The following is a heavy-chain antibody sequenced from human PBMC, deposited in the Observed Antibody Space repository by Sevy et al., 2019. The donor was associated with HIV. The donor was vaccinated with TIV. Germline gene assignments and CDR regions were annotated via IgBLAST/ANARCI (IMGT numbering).Heavy chain of an antibody. CDR2: IYYSGST. J-gene: IGHJ5*02. CDR3: ARLIPDPVGVLFLAWLFFDP. CDR1: GGSISSYY. D-gene: IGHD3-3*01. V-gene: IGHV4-59*01. Sequence: SETLSLTCTVSGGSISSYYWSWIRQPPGKGLEWIGYIYYSGSTNYNPSLKSRVSISVDTSKNQFSLKLSSVTAADTAVYYGARLIPDPVGVLFLAWLFFDPWGQGTLVTVSS.